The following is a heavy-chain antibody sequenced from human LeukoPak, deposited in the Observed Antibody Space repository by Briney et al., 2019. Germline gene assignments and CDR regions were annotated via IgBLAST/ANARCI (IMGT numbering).Heavy chain of an antibody. CDR2: MNPNSGNT. V-gene: IGHV1-8*01. CDR1: GCTFTSYD. CDR3: ATSTTVTTFDYYGMDV. Sequence: ASVKVSCKASGCTFTSYDINWVRQATGQGLEWMGWMNPNSGNTGYAQKFQGRVTMTRNTSISTAYMELSSLRSEDTAVYYCATSTTVTTFDYYGMDVWGQGTTVTVSS. D-gene: IGHD4-17*01. J-gene: IGHJ6*02.